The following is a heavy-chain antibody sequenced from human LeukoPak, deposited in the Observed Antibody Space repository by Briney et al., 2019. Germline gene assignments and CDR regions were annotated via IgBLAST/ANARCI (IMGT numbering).Heavy chain of an antibody. Sequence: ASVKVSCKASGYTFTSYGISWVRQAPGQGLEWMGWISAYNGNTNYAQKLQGRVTMTTDTSTSTAYMELRSLRSDDTAVYYCARDSLAAAGTFRYYYYMDVWGKGTTVTVSS. CDR1: GYTFTSYG. V-gene: IGHV1-18*01. D-gene: IGHD6-13*01. J-gene: IGHJ6*03. CDR3: ARDSLAAAGTFRYYYYMDV. CDR2: ISAYNGNT.